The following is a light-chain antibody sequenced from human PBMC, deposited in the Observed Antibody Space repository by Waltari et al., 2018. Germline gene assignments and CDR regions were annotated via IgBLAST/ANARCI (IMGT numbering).Light chain of an antibody. V-gene: IGKV1-33*01. CDR3: QQCDNTPLT. Sequence: DIQMTQSLSSLSASVQNKLTITCQASQDISNYLNWYQQKPGKAPKLLFYAASNLESGVPSRFSGSGSGTDFTLTISSLQPEDIATYYCQQCDNTPLTFGQGTKLDIK. J-gene: IGKJ3*01. CDR2: AAS. CDR1: QDISNY.